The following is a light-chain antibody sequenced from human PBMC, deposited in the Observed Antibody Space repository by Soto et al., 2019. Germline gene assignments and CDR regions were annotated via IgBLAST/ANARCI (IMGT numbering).Light chain of an antibody. CDR1: QSVKNNY. V-gene: IGKV3-20*01. CDR3: QQYGSTPLT. J-gene: IGKJ4*01. CDR2: DAS. Sequence: EIVLKQSPDTLSLSPGERATLSCRASQSVKNNYLAWYQQKPGQPPRFLIYDASSRATGIPDRFSGSGYGTDFTLTISRLEPEDFAVYYCQQYGSTPLTFGGGTKVDIK.